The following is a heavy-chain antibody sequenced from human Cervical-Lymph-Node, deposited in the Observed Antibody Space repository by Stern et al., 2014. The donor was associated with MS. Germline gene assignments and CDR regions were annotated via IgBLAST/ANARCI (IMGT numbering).Heavy chain of an antibody. CDR1: GYTFTSYY. D-gene: IGHD6-19*01. V-gene: IGHV1-46*03. Sequence: VQLVESGAEVKKHGASVKVSCKASGYTFTSYYMHWVRQAPGQGLEWMGIINPSGGSTSCAQEFPGRVPLTRDTSTSTVYMELSSLRSEDTAVYYCARGQWLDSDAFDIWGQGTMVTVSS. CDR3: ARGQWLDSDAFDI. J-gene: IGHJ3*02. CDR2: INPSGGST.